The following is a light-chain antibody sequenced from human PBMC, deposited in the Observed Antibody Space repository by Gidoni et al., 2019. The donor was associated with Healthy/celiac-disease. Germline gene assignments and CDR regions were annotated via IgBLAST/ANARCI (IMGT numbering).Light chain of an antibody. J-gene: IGKJ4*01. CDR2: AAS. CDR1: QSISSY. CDR3: QQSYSTLT. Sequence: DIQMTQSPSSLSASVGDRVTIPCRASQSISSYLNWYQQKPGKAPKLLIYAASSLQSGVPSRFSGSGSGTDFTLTISSLQPEDFATYYCQQSYSTLTFXGXTKVEIK. V-gene: IGKV1-39*01.